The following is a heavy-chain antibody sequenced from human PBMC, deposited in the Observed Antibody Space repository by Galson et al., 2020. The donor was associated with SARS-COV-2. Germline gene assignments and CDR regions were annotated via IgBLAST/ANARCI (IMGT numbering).Heavy chain of an antibody. D-gene: IGHD4-17*01. Sequence: GGSLRLSCAAYGFNFSSYAMSWVRQATGKGLEWVSAISGSGGSTYYADSVKGRFTISRDNSKNTLYLQMNSLRAEDTAVYYCAKDVTVTTPYYFDYWGQGTLVTVSS. J-gene: IGHJ4*02. CDR3: AKDVTVTTPYYFDY. CDR1: GFNFSSYA. V-gene: IGHV3-23*01. CDR2: ISGSGGST.